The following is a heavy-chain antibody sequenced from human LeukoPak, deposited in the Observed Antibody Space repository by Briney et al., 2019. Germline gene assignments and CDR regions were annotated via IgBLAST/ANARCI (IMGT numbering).Heavy chain of an antibody. CDR2: IYYSGST. J-gene: IGHJ4*02. CDR1: SGSITSGGYY. Sequence: PSETLSLTCTVSSGSITSGGYYWHWIRQHPGKGLEWIGYIYYSGSTFYNPSLKSRVTMSVDTSKNQFSLKLSSVTAADTAVYYCARDLPRSGSYYQIGYWGQGTLVTVSS. V-gene: IGHV4-31*03. D-gene: IGHD3-10*01. CDR3: ARDLPRSGSYYQIGY.